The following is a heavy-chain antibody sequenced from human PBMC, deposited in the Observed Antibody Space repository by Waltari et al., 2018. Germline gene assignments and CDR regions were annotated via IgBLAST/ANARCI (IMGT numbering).Heavy chain of an antibody. CDR1: GFTYSMYW. D-gene: IGHD4-17*01. V-gene: IGHV3-74*01. J-gene: IGHJ2*01. CDR2: RNSDGSST. Sequence: EVQLVASGGGLVQPGGSLRLSCAASGFTYSMYWMPWVRQAPGKGLVWVSRRNSDGSSTSYADSVKGRFTIAKDNAKNTVYLQMNSLKAEDTAIYYCARGARRTTVTTGWWYFDLWGRGTLVTVSS. CDR3: ARGARRTTVTTGWWYFDL.